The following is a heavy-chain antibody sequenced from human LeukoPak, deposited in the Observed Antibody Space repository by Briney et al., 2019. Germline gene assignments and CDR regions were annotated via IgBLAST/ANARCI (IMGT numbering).Heavy chain of an antibody. V-gene: IGHV4-59*12. Sequence: SETLSLTCAVYGGSFSGYYWSWIRQPPGKGLEWIGYIYYSGNTNYNPSLKSRVTISVDTSKNQFSLKLSSVTAADTAVYYCARVVSSSWDYYYYMDVWGKGTTVTVSS. D-gene: IGHD6-13*01. CDR2: IYYSGNT. CDR3: ARVVSSSWDYYYYMDV. J-gene: IGHJ6*03. CDR1: GGSFSGYY.